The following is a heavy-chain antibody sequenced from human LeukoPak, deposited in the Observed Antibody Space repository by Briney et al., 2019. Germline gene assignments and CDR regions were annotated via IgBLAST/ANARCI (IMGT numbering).Heavy chain of an antibody. CDR1: GFTFSYYG. V-gene: IGHV3-30*03. CDR2: ISYDGNNK. J-gene: IGHJ4*02. CDR3: ARSDWFGELLTTIFDY. D-gene: IGHD3-10*01. Sequence: GRSLRLSCGASGFTFSYYGLHWVRQAPGKGLEWVALISYDGNNKDYADSVKGRFTISRDNSKNTLYLQMNSLRAEDTAVYYCARSDWFGELLTTIFDYWGQGTLVTVSS.